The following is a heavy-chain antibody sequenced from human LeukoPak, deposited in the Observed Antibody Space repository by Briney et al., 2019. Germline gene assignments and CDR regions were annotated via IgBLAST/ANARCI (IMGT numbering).Heavy chain of an antibody. CDR2: TNSGGTST. CDR1: GFPFSDFS. V-gene: IGHV3-23*01. D-gene: IGHD3-10*01. J-gene: IGHJ6*02. CDR3: ARDEGFGELFHYYGMDV. Sequence: GGSLRLSCATSGFPFSDFSMSWVRQAPGKGLEWISTTNSGGTSTYYAESVKGRFTISRDNSKNTLYLQMNSLRGEDTAVYYCARDEGFGELFHYYGMDVWGQGTTVTVSS.